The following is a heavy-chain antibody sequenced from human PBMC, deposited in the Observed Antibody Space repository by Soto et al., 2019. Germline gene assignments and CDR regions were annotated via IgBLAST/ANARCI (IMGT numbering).Heavy chain of an antibody. CDR2: ISAYNGNT. CDR3: ARDFTGWPPDGVDY. CDR1: GYTFTSYA. Sequence: QVQLVQSGVEVKKPGASVKVSCKASGYTFTSYAISWVRQAPGQGLEWMGWISAYNGNTNYAQNLRDRVTMTTDASTRTVYMELWSLRYDDTAMYYCARDFTGWPPDGVDYWGQGTQVTVSS. J-gene: IGHJ4*02. D-gene: IGHD3-16*01. V-gene: IGHV1-18*01.